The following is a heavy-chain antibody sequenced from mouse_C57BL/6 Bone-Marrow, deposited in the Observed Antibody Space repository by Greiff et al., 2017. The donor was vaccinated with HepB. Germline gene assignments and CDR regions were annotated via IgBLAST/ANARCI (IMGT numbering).Heavy chain of an antibody. Sequence: VKLMESGAELVRPGASVKLSCKASGYTFTDYYINWVKQRPGQGLEWIARIYPGSGNTYYNEKFKGKATLTAEKSSSTAYMQLSSLTSEDSAVYFCAREEGFAYWGQGTLVTVSA. CDR2: IYPGSGNT. V-gene: IGHV1-76*01. CDR1: GYTFTDYY. J-gene: IGHJ3*01. CDR3: AREEGFAY.